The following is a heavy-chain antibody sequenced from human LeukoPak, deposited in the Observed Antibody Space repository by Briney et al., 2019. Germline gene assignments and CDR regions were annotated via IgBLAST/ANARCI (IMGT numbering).Heavy chain of an antibody. CDR2: INWNGGST. Sequence: PGRSLRLSCAASGFTFDDYGMSWVRHAPGKGLEWVSGINWNGGSTGYADSVKGRFTISRDNAKNSLYLQMNSLRAEDTALYYCAREGDSSGYCVYYYYYYMDVWGKGTTVTVSS. J-gene: IGHJ6*03. CDR1: GFTFDDYG. CDR3: AREGDSSGYCVYYYYYYMDV. V-gene: IGHV3-20*04. D-gene: IGHD3-22*01.